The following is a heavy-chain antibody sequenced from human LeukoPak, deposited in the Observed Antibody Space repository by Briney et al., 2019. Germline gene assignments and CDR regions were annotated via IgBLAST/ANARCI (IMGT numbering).Heavy chain of an antibody. CDR3: ARETQTYYYDSSGYTHPDY. Sequence: SVKVCCKASGGTFSSYAISWVRQAPGQGLEWMGRIIPILGIANYAQKFQGRVTITADKSTSTAYMELSSLRSEDTAVYYCARETQTYYYDSSGYTHPDYWGQGTLVTVSS. CDR1: GGTFSSYA. V-gene: IGHV1-69*04. CDR2: IIPILGIA. J-gene: IGHJ4*02. D-gene: IGHD3-22*01.